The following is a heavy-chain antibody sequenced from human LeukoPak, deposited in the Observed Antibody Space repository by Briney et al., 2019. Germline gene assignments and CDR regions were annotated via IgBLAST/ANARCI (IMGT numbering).Heavy chain of an antibody. D-gene: IGHD2-15*01. CDR3: ARGRGYCSGGSCYRYYFDD. Sequence: GESLKISCKGSGYSFTSYWIGWVRQMPGKGLEWMGIIYPGDSDTRYSPSFQGQVTISADKSISTAYLQWSSLKASDTAMYYCARGRGYCSGGSCYRYYFDDWGQGTLVTVSS. CDR1: GYSFTSYW. V-gene: IGHV5-51*01. J-gene: IGHJ4*02. CDR2: IYPGDSDT.